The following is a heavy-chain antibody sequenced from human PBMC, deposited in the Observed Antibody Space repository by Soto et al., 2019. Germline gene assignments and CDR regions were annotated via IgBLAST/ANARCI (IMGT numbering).Heavy chain of an antibody. CDR2: IWYDGSNK. Sequence: GGSLRLSCAASGFTFSSYGMHWVRQAPGKGLEWVAVIWYDGSNKYYADSVKGRFTISRDNSKNTLYLQMNSLRAGDTAVYYCARGDYGDYGRDNYYYYMDVWGKGTTVTVSS. J-gene: IGHJ6*03. CDR1: GFTFSSYG. V-gene: IGHV3-33*01. CDR3: ARGDYGDYGRDNYYYYMDV. D-gene: IGHD4-17*01.